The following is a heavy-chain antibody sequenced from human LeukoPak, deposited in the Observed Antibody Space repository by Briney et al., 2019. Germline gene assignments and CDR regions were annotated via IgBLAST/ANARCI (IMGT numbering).Heavy chain of an antibody. J-gene: IGHJ4*02. D-gene: IGHD3-22*01. CDR1: GGSISSGGYY. CDR3: AREPLGPDSSGYYFDY. V-gene: IGHV4-31*03. Sequence: SETLSLTCTVSGGSISSGGYYWSWIRQHPGKGLEWIGYIYYSGSTYYNPSLKSRVTISVDASKNQFSLKLSSVTAADTAVYYCAREPLGPDSSGYYFDYWGQGTLVTVSS. CDR2: IYYSGST.